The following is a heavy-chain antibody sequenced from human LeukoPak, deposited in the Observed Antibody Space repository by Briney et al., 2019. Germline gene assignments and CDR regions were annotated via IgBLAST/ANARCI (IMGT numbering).Heavy chain of an antibody. D-gene: IGHD3-10*01. J-gene: IGHJ4*02. CDR1: GFTFSSYA. CDR2: ISSNGGST. V-gene: IGHV3-64D*06. Sequence: GGSLRLSCSASGFTFSSYAMHWVRQAPGKGMEYVSAISSNGGSTYYADSVKGRFTLSRDNSKNTLYLQMSSLRAEDTAVYYCVCLPYGSGSSYFDYWGQGTLVTVSS. CDR3: VCLPYGSGSSYFDY.